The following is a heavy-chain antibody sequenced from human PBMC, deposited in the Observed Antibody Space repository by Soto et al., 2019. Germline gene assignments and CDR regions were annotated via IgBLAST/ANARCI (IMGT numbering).Heavy chain of an antibody. D-gene: IGHD5-12*01. CDR2: IYFSGTT. V-gene: IGHV4-39*01. J-gene: IGHJ4*02. CDR3: ARHLSESGYELNY. CDR1: GGYITSDSYY. Sequence: PSETLSLTCTVSGGYITSDSYYWAWIRQPPGKGLEWIGSIYFSGTTYYNSALKSRLAISIDMSKNQFSLNLRSVTDADTAVYYCARHLSESGYELNYWGQRTPVTGSS.